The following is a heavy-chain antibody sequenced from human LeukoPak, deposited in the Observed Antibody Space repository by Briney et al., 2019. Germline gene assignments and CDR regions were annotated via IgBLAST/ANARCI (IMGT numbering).Heavy chain of an antibody. CDR3: ARRYYDRSGYLYYFDF. V-gene: IGHV3-21*01. CDR1: GFTFSSYS. J-gene: IGHJ4*02. D-gene: IGHD3-22*01. Sequence: GGSLRLSCAASGFTFSSYSMNWVRQAPGKGLEWVSTLSRSSSHIYSVDSVKGRFTISRDNAKNSLYLQMNSLRAEDTAVYYCARRYYDRSGYLYYFDFWAQGTLVTVSS. CDR2: LSRSSSHI.